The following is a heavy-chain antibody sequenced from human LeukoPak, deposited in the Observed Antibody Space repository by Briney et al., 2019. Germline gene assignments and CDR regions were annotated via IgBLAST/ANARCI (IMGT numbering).Heavy chain of an antibody. V-gene: IGHV3-23*01. CDR2: ITKSGDST. CDR1: GFSFNTYG. Sequence: GGSLRLSCAASGFSFNTYGMNWVRQAPGKGLEWVSSITKSGDSTYYADTVRGRFTIFRDNSKNTLYLQMNSLRAEDTAVYHCAKGQGYSTSGWYFDYWGHGTLVTVSS. D-gene: IGHD2-2*01. CDR3: AKGQGYSTSGWYFDY. J-gene: IGHJ4*01.